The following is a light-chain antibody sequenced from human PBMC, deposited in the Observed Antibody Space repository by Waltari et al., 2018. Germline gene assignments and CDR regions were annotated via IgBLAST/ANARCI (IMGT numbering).Light chain of an antibody. CDR3: ATWDSRLSGVL. CDR1: TSNIEKNY. Sequence: QTVLTQPPSVSAAPGHKVTISCSGSTSNIEKNYVSWYQQFPATAPKLLIFDNYQRPSGIPDRCSASKSGTSATLTIPGLQTGDEADYYCATWDSRLSGVLFGGGTKLTVL. J-gene: IGLJ2*01. V-gene: IGLV1-51*01. CDR2: DNY.